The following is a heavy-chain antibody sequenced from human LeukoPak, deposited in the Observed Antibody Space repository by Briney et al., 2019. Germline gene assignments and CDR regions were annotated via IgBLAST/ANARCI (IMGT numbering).Heavy chain of an antibody. CDR3: TRRFGGHSGWAGYHDS. D-gene: IGHD6-19*01. CDR1: GLSFSAYT. CDR2: IRGDGGST. Sequence: GGCLRLSCVASGLSFSAYTMHSVRQAAGKGLEYVSAIRGDGGSTLQPNSEQGRVTISRDHYKSTLYQQMGSLRAEDTAGYYCTRRFGGHSGWAGYHDSWGQGTLVTVSS. J-gene: IGHJ4*02. V-gene: IGHV3-64*01.